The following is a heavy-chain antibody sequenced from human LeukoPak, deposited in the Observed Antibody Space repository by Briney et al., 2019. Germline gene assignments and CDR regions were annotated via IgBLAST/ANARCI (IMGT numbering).Heavy chain of an antibody. D-gene: IGHD5-18*01. CDR2: INHSGST. J-gene: IGHJ4*02. Sequence: SKTLSLTCAVYGGSFSGYYWSWIRQPPGKGLEWIGEINHSGSTNYNPSLKSRVTISVDTSKNQFSLKLSSVTAADTAVYYCARGRGYSYGFYWGQGTLVTVSS. CDR1: GGSFSGYY. CDR3: ARGRGYSYGFY. V-gene: IGHV4-34*01.